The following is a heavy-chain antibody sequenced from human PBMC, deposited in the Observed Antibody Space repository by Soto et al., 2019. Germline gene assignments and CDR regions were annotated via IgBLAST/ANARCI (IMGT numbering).Heavy chain of an antibody. CDR1: GYSFTSYW. V-gene: IGHV5-51*01. CDR2: IYPGDSDT. Sequence: PGESLKISCKGSGYSFTSYWIGWVRQMPGKGLEWMGIIYPGDSDTRYSPSFQGQVTISADKSISTAYLQWSSLKASDTAMYYCARLYYDFWSGSANYYYGMDVWGQGTTVTVSS. CDR3: ARLYYDFWSGSANYYYGMDV. J-gene: IGHJ6*02. D-gene: IGHD3-3*01.